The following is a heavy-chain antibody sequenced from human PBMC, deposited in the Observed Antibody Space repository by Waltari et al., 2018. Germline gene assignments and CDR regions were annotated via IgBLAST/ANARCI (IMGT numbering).Heavy chain of an antibody. CDR2: VNPNSGGT. Sequence: QVHLVQSVAEVKKPGASVKVSCKASGYTFTGYYMHWVRQAPGQGLEWRGWVNPNSGGTNYAQKFQGRVTMTRDTSISTAYMELSRLRSDDTAVYYCARDDGDSSAEYFQHWGQGTLVIVSS. CDR3: ARDDGDSSAEYFQH. J-gene: IGHJ1*01. CDR1: GYTFTGYY. D-gene: IGHD4-17*01. V-gene: IGHV1-2*02.